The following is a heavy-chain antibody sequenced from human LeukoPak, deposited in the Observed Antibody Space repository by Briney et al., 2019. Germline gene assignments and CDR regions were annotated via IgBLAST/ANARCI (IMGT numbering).Heavy chain of an antibody. CDR2: IIPILGIA. J-gene: IGHJ6*02. CDR3: TAAYCGGDCPDYYYYYGMDV. D-gene: IGHD2-21*02. V-gene: IGHV1-69*04. Sequence: SVKVSCKASGGTFSSYAISWVRQAPGQGLEWMGRIIPILGIANYAQKFQGRVTITADKSTSTAYMELSSLRSEDTAVYYCTAAYCGGDCPDYYYYYGMDVWGQGTTVTVSS. CDR1: GGTFSSYA.